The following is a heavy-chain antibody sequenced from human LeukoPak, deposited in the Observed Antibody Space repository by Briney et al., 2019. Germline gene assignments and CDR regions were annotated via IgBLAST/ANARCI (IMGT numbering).Heavy chain of an antibody. CDR1: GGSISSYY. V-gene: IGHV4-59*08. Sequence: SETLSLTCTVSGGSISSYYWSWIRQPPGKGLECIGYIYYSGSTNYNPSLKSRVTISVDTSKNQFSLKLSSVTAADTAVYYCASAYCGGDCYSPPYYFDYWGQGTLVTVSS. CDR2: IYYSGST. J-gene: IGHJ4*02. CDR3: ASAYCGGDCYSPPYYFDY. D-gene: IGHD2-21*02.